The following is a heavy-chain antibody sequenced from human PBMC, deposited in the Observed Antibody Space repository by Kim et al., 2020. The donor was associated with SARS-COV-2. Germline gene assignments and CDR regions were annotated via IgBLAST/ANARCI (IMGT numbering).Heavy chain of an antibody. V-gene: IGHV3-74*01. CDR3: ARGERRVYAIKAYYYYGMDV. J-gene: IGHJ6*02. Sequence: GGSLRLSCAASGFTFSSYWMHWVRQAPGKGLVWVSRINSDGSSTSYADSVKGRFTISRDNAKNTLYLQMNSLRAEDTAVYYCARGERRVYAIKAYYYYGMDVWGQGTTVTVSS. CDR1: GFTFSSYW. CDR2: INSDGSST. D-gene: IGHD2-8*01.